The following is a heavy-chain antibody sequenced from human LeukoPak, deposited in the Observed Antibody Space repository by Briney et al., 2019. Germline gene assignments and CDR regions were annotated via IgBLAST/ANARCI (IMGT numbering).Heavy chain of an antibody. D-gene: IGHD4-23*01. J-gene: IGHJ4*02. CDR1: GYTFTSYG. CDR2: ISSYNGDT. Sequence: GASVKVSCKASGYTFTSYGITWVRQAPGQGLEWMGWISSYNGDTKYAQKVQGRVTVTTDTSTSTAYMGLRSLSLDDTAVYYCARGDYGGGFDYWGQGTLVTVSS. CDR3: ARGDYGGGFDY. V-gene: IGHV1-18*01.